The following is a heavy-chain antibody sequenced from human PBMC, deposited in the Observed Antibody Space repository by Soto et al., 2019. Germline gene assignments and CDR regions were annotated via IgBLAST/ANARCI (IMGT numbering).Heavy chain of an antibody. CDR3: AKGSSWSEFEY. V-gene: IGHV3-23*01. J-gene: IGHJ4*02. CDR1: GFTFSNYA. Sequence: EVQLLESGGGLVQPGGSLRLSCVVSGFTFSNYAMTWVRQAPGKGLEWVSSMSSSTYYTDSVKGRFTISRDNSKNTLYLQMNSLRAQDTAMYYCAKGSSWSEFEYWGLGTLVTVSS. D-gene: IGHD6-19*01. CDR2: MSSST.